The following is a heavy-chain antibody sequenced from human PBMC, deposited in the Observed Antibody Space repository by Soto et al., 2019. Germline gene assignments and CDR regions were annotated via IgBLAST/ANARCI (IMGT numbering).Heavy chain of an antibody. D-gene: IGHD6-19*01. CDR1: GYIFTSYW. Sequence: PVESLKISCKGSGYIFTSYWICWVRQMPGKVLEWMGIIYPGDSDTRYSPSFQGQVTISADKSISTAYLQWSSLKASDTAMYYCARSQQWPDYWGQGTLVTVSS. CDR3: ARSQQWPDY. J-gene: IGHJ4*02. CDR2: IYPGDSDT. V-gene: IGHV5-51*01.